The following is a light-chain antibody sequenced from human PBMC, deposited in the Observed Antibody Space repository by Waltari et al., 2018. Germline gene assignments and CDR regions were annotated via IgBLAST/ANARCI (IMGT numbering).Light chain of an antibody. CDR2: KVS. CDR1: QSLLHSDGNTY. CDR3: MQGTYWPRT. J-gene: IGKJ1*01. Sequence: DVVLTQSPLSLPVTLGQSASISCSSTQSLLHSDGNTYLNWFQHRPGQSPRRLIYKVSNRDSGVPDRFSGSGSGTDFTLKISRVEAEDVGVYYCMQGTYWPRTFGQGTKVEIK. V-gene: IGKV2-30*02.